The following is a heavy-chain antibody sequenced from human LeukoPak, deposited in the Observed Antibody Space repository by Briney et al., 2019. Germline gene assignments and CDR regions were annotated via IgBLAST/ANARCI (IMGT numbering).Heavy chain of an antibody. D-gene: IGHD1-20*01. Sequence: GGSLRLSCAASGFTFSSHEMNWVRQAPGKGLEWVSYISGSGATIYYTDSVRGRFTISRDNAKNSLYLQMTSLRAEDTAVYYCVRDPGITGTSFWGQGTLVTVSS. CDR2: ISGSGATI. J-gene: IGHJ4*02. CDR3: VRDPGITGTSF. V-gene: IGHV3-48*03. CDR1: GFTFSSHE.